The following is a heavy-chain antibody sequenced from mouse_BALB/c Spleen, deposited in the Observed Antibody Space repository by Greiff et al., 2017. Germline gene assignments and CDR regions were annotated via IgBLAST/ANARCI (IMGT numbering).Heavy chain of an antibody. D-gene: IGHD1-1*01. J-gene: IGHJ3*01. CDR2: ISYSGST. CDR1: GDSITSCY. CDR3: ARYGYYYGSSAAWFAY. V-gene: IGHV3-8*02. Sequence: EVKLVESGPSLVKPSQTLSLTCSVTGDSITSCYWNWIRKFPGNKLEYMGYISYSGSTYYNPSLKSRISITRDTSKNQYYLQLNSVTTEDTATYYCARYGYYYGSSAAWFAYWGQGTLVTVSA.